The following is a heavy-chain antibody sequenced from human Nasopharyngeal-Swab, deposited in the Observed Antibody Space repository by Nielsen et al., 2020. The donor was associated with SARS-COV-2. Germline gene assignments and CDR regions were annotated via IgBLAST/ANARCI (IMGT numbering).Heavy chain of an antibody. CDR2: IYPGDSDT. CDR3: ARVFVVVPAAIGLSGWFDP. D-gene: IGHD2-2*01. Sequence: GESLKIPCKGSGYSFTSYWIGWVRQMPGKGLEWMGIIYPGDSDTRYSPSFQGQVTISADKSISTAYLQWSSLKASDTAMYYCARVFVVVPAAIGLSGWFDPWGQGTLVTVSS. CDR1: GYSFTSYW. V-gene: IGHV5-51*01. J-gene: IGHJ5*02.